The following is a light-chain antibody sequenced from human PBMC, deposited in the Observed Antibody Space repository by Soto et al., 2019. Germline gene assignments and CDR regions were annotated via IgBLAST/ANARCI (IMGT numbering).Light chain of an antibody. CDR2: WAS. Sequence: DIVMTQSPDSLSVPLGERDTISCKPSQTLLYSSNNKNYLAWFQQKPGQPPKLLIYWASTRNSGVPDRFSGSGSGTDFTLSISGLQAEDAAIYYSQQYYHVPVTFGQGTRLEI. CDR3: QQYYHVPVT. V-gene: IGKV4-1*01. CDR1: QTLLYSSNNKNY. J-gene: IGKJ5*01.